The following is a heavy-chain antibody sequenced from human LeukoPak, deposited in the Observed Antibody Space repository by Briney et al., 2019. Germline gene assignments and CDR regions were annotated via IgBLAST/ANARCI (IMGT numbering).Heavy chain of an antibody. D-gene: IGHD1-26*01. Sequence: GRSLRLSCTASGFTLSSYGMHWVRQAPGKGLEWVTVIWHDGSNKYYADSVKGRFTISRDNSKNTLYLQMNSLRAEDTAVYHCAKDLNPGEAGATIDYWGQGTLVTVSS. CDR3: AKDLNPGEAGATIDY. V-gene: IGHV3-33*06. CDR1: GFTLSSYG. J-gene: IGHJ4*02. CDR2: IWHDGSNK.